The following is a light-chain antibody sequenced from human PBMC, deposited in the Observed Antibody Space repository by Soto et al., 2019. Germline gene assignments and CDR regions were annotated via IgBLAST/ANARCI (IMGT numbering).Light chain of an antibody. CDR1: SSDVGAYNF. J-gene: IGLJ1*01. Sequence: QSVLTQPASVSGSPGQSITISCTGTSSDVGAYNFVSWYQQHPGTVPKLLIYEVTNRPSGVSHRFSGSKSGNTASLTISGLQAEDEADYCCNSYTTTSTYVFGTGPKVTVL. CDR2: EVT. CDR3: NSYTTTSTYV. V-gene: IGLV2-14*01.